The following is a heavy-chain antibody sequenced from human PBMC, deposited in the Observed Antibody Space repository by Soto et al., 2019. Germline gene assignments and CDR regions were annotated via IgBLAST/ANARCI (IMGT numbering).Heavy chain of an antibody. CDR3: TRDTNQYCSSTSCYTDNWFDP. V-gene: IGHV3-49*05. J-gene: IGHJ5*02. CDR2: IRSKAYGGTT. D-gene: IGHD2-2*02. Sequence: NPGGSLRLSCTASGFTFGDYEMSWFRQAPGKGLEWVGFIRSKAYGGTTEYAASVKGRFTISRDDSKSIAYLQMNSLKTEDTAVYYCTRDTNQYCSSTSCYTDNWFDPWGQGTLVTVSS. CDR1: GFTFGDYE.